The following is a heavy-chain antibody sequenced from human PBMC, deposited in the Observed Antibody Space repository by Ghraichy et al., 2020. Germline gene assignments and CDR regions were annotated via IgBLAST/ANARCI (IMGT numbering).Heavy chain of an antibody. Sequence: SGPTLVKPTQTLTLTCTFSGFSLSTSGVGVGWIRQPPGKALEWLALIYWDDDKRYSPSLKSRLTITKDTSKNQVVLTMTNMDPVDTATYYCAHRGGSTSGSNWFDPWGQGTLVTVSS. J-gene: IGHJ5*02. D-gene: IGHD2-2*01. CDR2: IYWDDDK. V-gene: IGHV2-5*02. CDR3: AHRGGSTSGSNWFDP. CDR1: GFSLSTSGVG.